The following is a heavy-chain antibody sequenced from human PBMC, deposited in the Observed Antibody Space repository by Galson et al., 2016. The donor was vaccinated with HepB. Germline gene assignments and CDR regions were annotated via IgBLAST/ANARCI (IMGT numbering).Heavy chain of an antibody. Sequence: SETLSLTCAVSGDSISSNNWWSWVRQSPGKGLEWLASVSNTGTTDYNPSLRSRVTISADTSKNHFSLRLSSVTAADTAVYYCAKTLTPTNQYFFNSWGQGTLVTVSS. CDR1: GDSISSNNW. CDR2: VSNTGTT. V-gene: IGHV4-4*02. J-gene: IGHJ4*02. CDR3: AKTLTPTNQYFFNS. D-gene: IGHD2-15*01.